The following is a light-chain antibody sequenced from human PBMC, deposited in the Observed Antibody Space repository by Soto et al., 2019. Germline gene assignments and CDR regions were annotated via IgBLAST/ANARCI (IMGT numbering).Light chain of an antibody. J-gene: IGLJ1*01. V-gene: IGLV1-40*01. Sequence: QSALTQPPSVSGAPGQRVTISCTGSSSNIGAGYDVHWYQQLPGTAPKLLIYGNSNRPSGVPDRFSGSKSGTSASLAITGLQAEDEADYYCQSYDSSLSGHNYVFGTGTKVTVL. CDR2: GNS. CDR3: QSYDSSLSGHNYV. CDR1: SSNIGAGYD.